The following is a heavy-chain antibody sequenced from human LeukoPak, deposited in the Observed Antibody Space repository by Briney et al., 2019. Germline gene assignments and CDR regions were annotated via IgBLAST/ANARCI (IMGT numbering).Heavy chain of an antibody. CDR3: AKKYNTGLDP. V-gene: IGHV3-23*01. Sequence: GGSLRLSCAASGFTFSRYAMTWVRQAPGRGLEWVSTISGSGDATYYADSVKGRFTISRDNSKNTLFLQMNSLRAEDTAVYYCAKKYNTGLDPWGQGTLVTVSS. CDR1: GFTFSRYA. CDR2: ISGSGDAT. J-gene: IGHJ5*02. D-gene: IGHD1-14*01.